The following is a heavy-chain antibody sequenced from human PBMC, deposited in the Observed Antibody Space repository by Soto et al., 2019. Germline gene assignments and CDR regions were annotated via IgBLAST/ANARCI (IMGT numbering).Heavy chain of an antibody. CDR1: GGXISSGAYY. CDR2: IYYSGST. Sequence: SETLSLTCTVSGGXISSGAYYWSWIRQHPGKGLEWIGYIYYSGSTYYNPSLKSRVTISVDTSKNQFSLKLSSVTAADTAVYYCARGNGHHFDYWGQGTLVTLSS. J-gene: IGHJ4*02. V-gene: IGHV4-31*03. D-gene: IGHD4-4*01. CDR3: ARGNGHHFDY.